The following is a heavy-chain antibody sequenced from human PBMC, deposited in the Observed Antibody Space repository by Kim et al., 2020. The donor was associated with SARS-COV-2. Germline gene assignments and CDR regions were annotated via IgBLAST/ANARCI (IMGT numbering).Heavy chain of an antibody. CDR2: IIPIFGTA. V-gene: IGHV1-69*13. D-gene: IGHD3-10*01. CDR3: ARDASPYYYGSGSYGMDV. J-gene: IGHJ6*02. CDR1: GGTFSSYA. Sequence: SVKVSCKASGGTFSSYAISWVRQAPGQGLEWMGGIIPIFGTANYAQKFQGRVTITADESTSTAYMELSSLRSEDTAVYYCARDASPYYYGSGSYGMDVWGQGTTVTVSS.